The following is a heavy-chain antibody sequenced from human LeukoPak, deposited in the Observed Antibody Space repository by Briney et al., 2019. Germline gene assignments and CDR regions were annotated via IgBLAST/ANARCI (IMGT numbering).Heavy chain of an antibody. CDR1: GGSISSGSYY. Sequence: SETLPLTCTVSGGSISSGSYYWSWIRQPAGKGLEWIGRIYTSGSTNYNPSLKSRVTISVDTSKNQFSLKLSSVTAADTAVYYCARVTLDGGEGHWGQGTLVTVSS. D-gene: IGHD3-16*01. J-gene: IGHJ4*02. CDR3: ARVTLDGGEGH. CDR2: IYTSGST. V-gene: IGHV4-61*02.